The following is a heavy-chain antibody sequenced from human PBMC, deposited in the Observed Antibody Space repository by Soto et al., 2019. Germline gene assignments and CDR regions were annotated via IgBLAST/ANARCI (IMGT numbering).Heavy chain of an antibody. CDR1: GFTFSSYG. D-gene: IGHD1-26*01. Sequence: QVQLVESGGGVVQPGRSLRLSCAASGFTFSSYGMHWVRQAPGKGLEWVAVIWYDGSNKYYADSVKGRFTISRDNSKNTLYLQMNSLRAEDTAVYYCTRGVVGATTLDYWGPGTLVTVSS. V-gene: IGHV3-33*01. CDR2: IWYDGSNK. CDR3: TRGVVGATTLDY. J-gene: IGHJ4*02.